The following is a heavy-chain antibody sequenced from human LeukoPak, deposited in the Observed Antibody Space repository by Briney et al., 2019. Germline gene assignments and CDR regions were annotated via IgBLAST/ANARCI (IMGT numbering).Heavy chain of an antibody. J-gene: IGHJ4*02. Sequence: PGGSLRLSCVVSRFTLSSYWMHWVRQAPGKGLVWVSRNNGDGSSTSYADSVKGRFTMSRDDAKNTLYLQMNSLRAEDTAVYYCARGVDNWNDLLNYWGQGTLVTVSS. V-gene: IGHV3-74*01. CDR3: ARGVDNWNDLLNY. D-gene: IGHD1-20*01. CDR2: NNGDGSST. CDR1: RFTLSSYW.